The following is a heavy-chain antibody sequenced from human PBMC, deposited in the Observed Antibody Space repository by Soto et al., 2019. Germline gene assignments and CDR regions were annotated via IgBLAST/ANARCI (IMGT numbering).Heavy chain of an antibody. CDR2: ISYDGSNK. J-gene: IGHJ4*02. CDR3: AKDRKLRGIVVVQAAIGY. Sequence: QVQLVESGGGVVQPGRSLRLSCAASGFTFSSYGMHWVRQAPGKGLEWVAVISYDGSNKYYADSVKGRLTISRDNSKNTLYLQMNSLRAEDTAVYYCAKDRKLRGIVVVQAAIGYWGQGTLVTVSS. D-gene: IGHD2-2*02. V-gene: IGHV3-30*18. CDR1: GFTFSSYG.